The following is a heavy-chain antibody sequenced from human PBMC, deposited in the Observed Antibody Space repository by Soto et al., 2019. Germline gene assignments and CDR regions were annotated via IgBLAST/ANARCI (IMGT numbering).Heavy chain of an antibody. D-gene: IGHD5-12*01. V-gene: IGHV1-18*01. CDR2: ISAYNGNT. CDR3: ARDVATTAEGDDAFDI. J-gene: IGHJ3*02. CDR1: GYTFTIYG. Sequence: ASVKVSCKASGYTFTIYGISWVRQAPGQGLEWMGWISAYNGNTNYAQKLQGRVTMTTDTSTSTAYMELRSLRSDDTAVYYCARDVATTAEGDDAFDIWGQGTMVTVSS.